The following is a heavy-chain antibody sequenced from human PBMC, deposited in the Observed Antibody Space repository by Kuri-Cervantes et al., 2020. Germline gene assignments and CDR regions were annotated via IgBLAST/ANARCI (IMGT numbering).Heavy chain of an antibody. CDR2: IYYSGST. Sequence: SETLSLTCTVSGGSISSYYWSWIRQPPGKGLEWIGYIYYSGSTNYNPSLKSRVTISVDTSKNRFSLKLSSVTAADTAVYYCARLVPYIVVVPAALRFDPWGQGTLVTVSS. CDR3: ARLVPYIVVVPAALRFDP. V-gene: IGHV4-59*01. CDR1: GGSISSYY. J-gene: IGHJ5*02. D-gene: IGHD2-2*01.